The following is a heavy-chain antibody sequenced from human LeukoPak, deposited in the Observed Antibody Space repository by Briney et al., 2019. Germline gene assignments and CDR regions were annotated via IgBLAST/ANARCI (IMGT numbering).Heavy chain of an antibody. CDR1: EFTFDSHA. D-gene: IGHD3-10*01. CDR3: AKNGHGSGSYYPRTKYYFDY. Sequence: PGGSLRLSCVASEFTFDSHAMSWVRQAPGKGLECVSAIDGSGASTFYADSVKGRFTISRDNSKNTLYLQMNSLRAEDTAVYYCAKNGHGSGSYYPRTKYYFDYWGQGTLVTVSS. CDR2: IDGSGAST. V-gene: IGHV3-23*01. J-gene: IGHJ4*02.